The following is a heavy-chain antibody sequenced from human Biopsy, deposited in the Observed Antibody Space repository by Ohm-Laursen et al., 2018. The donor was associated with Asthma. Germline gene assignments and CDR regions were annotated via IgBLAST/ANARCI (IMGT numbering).Heavy chain of an antibody. CDR1: GYTFISYA. CDR2: INAGNGNT. J-gene: IGHJ3*02. D-gene: IGHD3-9*01. V-gene: IGHV1-3*01. CDR3: ARTYYDFLTGQVNDAFDI. Sequence: SVKVSCKVSGYTFISYAIHWVRQAPGQRLEWMGWINAGNGNTKYSQRFQGRVTITRDTSASTAYMELSSLRSEDTAVYYCARTYYDFLTGQVNDAFDIWGQGTMVTVSS.